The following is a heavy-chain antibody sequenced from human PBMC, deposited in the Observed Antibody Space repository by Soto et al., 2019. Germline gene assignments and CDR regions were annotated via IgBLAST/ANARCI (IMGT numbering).Heavy chain of an antibody. CDR1: GGSFSGYY. CDR3: ARGRHSSSWLYFDY. CDR2: INHSGST. D-gene: IGHD6-13*01. J-gene: IGHJ4*02. V-gene: IGHV4-34*01. Sequence: LSLTCAVYGGSFSGYYWSWIRQPPGKGLEWIGEINHSGSTNYNPSLKSRVTISVDTSKNQFSLKLSSVAAADTAVYYCARGRHSSSWLYFDYWGQGTLVTVSS.